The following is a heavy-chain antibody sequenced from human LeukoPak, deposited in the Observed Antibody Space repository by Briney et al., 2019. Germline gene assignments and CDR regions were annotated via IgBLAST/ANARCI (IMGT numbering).Heavy chain of an antibody. V-gene: IGHV3-30-3*01. CDR3: ARGRAATVTTSAFGY. Sequence: PGRSLRLSCAASGFTFSSYAMHWVRQAPGKGLEWVAVISYDGSNKYYADSVKGRFTISRDNSKNTLYLQMNSLRAEDTAVYYCARGRAATVTTSAFGYWGQGTLVTVSS. D-gene: IGHD4-17*01. CDR1: GFTFSSYA. CDR2: ISYDGSNK. J-gene: IGHJ4*02.